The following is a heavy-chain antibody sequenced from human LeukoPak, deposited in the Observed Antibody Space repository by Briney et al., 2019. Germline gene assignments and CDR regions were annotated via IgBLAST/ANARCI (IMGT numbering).Heavy chain of an antibody. CDR1: GYAFTGYH. J-gene: IGHJ4*02. CDR2: INMYNGHP. Sequence: RASVKVSCKASGYAFTGYHMHWVRQAPGQGPEWMGWINMYNGHPTYAQGFTGRFVFSLDTSISTAYLQISSLKAEDTAVYYCARDGLVEGVSLFDYWGQGTLVTVSS. D-gene: IGHD3-16*01. V-gene: IGHV7-4-1*02. CDR3: ARDGLVEGVSLFDY.